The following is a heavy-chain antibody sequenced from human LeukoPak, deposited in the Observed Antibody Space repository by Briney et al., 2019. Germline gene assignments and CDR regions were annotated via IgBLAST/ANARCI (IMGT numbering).Heavy chain of an antibody. CDR1: GGSISSYY. CDR2: IHTSGST. Sequence: SETLSLTCTVSGGSISSYYWGWIRQPAGKGPEWIGRIHTSGSTNYNPSLKSRVTMSVDTSKNQFSLKLSSVTAADTAVYYCARDDAGSGRPFDYWGQGTLVTVSS. D-gene: IGHD3-10*01. V-gene: IGHV4-4*07. CDR3: ARDDAGSGRPFDY. J-gene: IGHJ4*02.